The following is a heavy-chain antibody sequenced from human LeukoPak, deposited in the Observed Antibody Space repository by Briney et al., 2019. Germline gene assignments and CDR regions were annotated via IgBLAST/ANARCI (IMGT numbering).Heavy chain of an antibody. J-gene: IGHJ3*01. CDR1: GYRFTDFY. D-gene: IGHD5-12*01. CDR3: ALWEIVHYAFDF. Sequence: ASLKVSFKAPGYRFTDFYLHWVRAAPRQGPEWMGWIILNREGTNYARTLQGRVTITRDTSTRTPYIEMNRLRSDDTAGYCCALWEIVHYAFDFCGQGTMWTVSS. V-gene: IGHV1-2*02. CDR2: IILNREGT.